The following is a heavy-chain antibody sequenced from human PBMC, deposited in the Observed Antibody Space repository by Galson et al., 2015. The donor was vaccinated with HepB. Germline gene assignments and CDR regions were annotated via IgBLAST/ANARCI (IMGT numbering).Heavy chain of an antibody. CDR1: GFTFSSYN. D-gene: IGHD5-18*01. J-gene: IGHJ4*02. CDR3: ASIRGYNYGYGS. CDR2: ILYDGTNK. Sequence: SLRLSCAASGFTFSSYNMHWVRQAPGKGPEWVAVILYDGTNKYYADSVKGRFTISRDNSKNTLYLQMNGLRAEDTAVYYCASIRGYNYGYGSWGQGTLVTVSS. V-gene: IGHV3-30*04.